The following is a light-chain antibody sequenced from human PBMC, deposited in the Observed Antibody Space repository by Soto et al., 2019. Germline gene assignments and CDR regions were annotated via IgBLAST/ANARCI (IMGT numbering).Light chain of an antibody. V-gene: IGKV3-15*01. CDR2: DAF. Sequence: EIVMTQSPATLSVSPGEGATLSCRASQSINSDLAWYQQRPGQAPRLLIYDAFTRATGIPARFSGSGSGTGFTLIISSLQSEDFAVYYYQQYPNWSALTCGGGTKVEI. CDR1: QSINSD. J-gene: IGKJ4*01. CDR3: QQYPNWSALT.